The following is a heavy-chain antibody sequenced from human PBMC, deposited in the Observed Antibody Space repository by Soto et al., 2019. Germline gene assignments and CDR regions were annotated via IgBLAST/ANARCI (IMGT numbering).Heavy chain of an antibody. CDR3: ARKVAGTWYYFDY. CDR2: INAGNGNT. D-gene: IGHD6-19*01. V-gene: IGHV1-3*01. J-gene: IGHJ4*02. CDR1: GYTFTSYA. Sequence: QVQLVQSGAEVKKPGASVKVSCKASGYTFTSYAMHWVRQAPGQRLEWMGWINAGNGNTKYSPKFQGRVTITRDTSASTAYMELSSLRSEDTAVYYCARKVAGTWYYFDYWGQGTLVTVSS.